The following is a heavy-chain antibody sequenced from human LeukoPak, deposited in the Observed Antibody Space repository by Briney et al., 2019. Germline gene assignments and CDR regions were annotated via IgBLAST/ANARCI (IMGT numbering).Heavy chain of an antibody. D-gene: IGHD1-26*01. Sequence: SVKVSCKASGGTFSSYAISWVRQAPGQGLEWMGRIIPILGIANYAQKFQGRVTITADKSTSTAYVELSSLRSEDTAVYYCARDRGEKFIVGATSLDYWGQGTLVTVSS. CDR3: ARDRGEKFIVGATSLDY. J-gene: IGHJ4*02. CDR2: IIPILGIA. CDR1: GGTFSSYA. V-gene: IGHV1-69*04.